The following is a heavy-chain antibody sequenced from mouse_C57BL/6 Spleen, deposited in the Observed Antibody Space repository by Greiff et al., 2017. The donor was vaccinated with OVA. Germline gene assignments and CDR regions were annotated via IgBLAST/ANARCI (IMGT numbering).Heavy chain of an antibody. Sequence: VKLQQPGAELVMPGASVKLSCKASGYTFTSYWMHWVKQRPGQGLEWIGEIDPSDSYTNYNQKFKGKSTLTVDKSSSTAYMQLSSLTSEDSAVYYCARRDYGNYPDYWGQGTTLTVSS. CDR3: ARRDYGNYPDY. J-gene: IGHJ2*01. D-gene: IGHD2-1*01. V-gene: IGHV1-69*01. CDR2: IDPSDSYT. CDR1: GYTFTSYW.